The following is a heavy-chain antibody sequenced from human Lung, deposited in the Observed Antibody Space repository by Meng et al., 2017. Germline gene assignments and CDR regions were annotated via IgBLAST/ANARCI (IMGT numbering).Heavy chain of an antibody. D-gene: IGHD6-25*01. V-gene: IGHV1-2*06. CDR2: INPKSGDT. CDR1: GYNFPDYY. J-gene: IGHJ4*02. CDR3: ARDEDISAAGKLFGDY. Sequence: QVARVAYGVWVKEPWASVKVSCKPYGYNFPDYYIHWVRRAPGQGLEWMGRINPKSGDTHYAQKFQARVTMTGDTSISTAYMELSGLRSDDTAMYYCARDEDISAAGKLFGDYWGQGTLVTVSS.